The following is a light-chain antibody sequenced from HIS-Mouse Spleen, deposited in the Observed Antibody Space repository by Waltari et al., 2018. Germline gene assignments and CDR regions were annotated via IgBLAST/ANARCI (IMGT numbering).Light chain of an antibody. J-gene: IGLJ2*01. CDR3: YSTDSSGNHRV. Sequence: SYELTQPPSVSVSPGQTARITCSGDALPKKCAYWYQQKSGQAPVLGIYEDSKRPSGIPERFSGSSSGTMATLTISGAQVEDEADYYCYSTDSSGNHRVFGGGTKLTVL. V-gene: IGLV3-10*01. CDR2: EDS. CDR1: ALPKKC.